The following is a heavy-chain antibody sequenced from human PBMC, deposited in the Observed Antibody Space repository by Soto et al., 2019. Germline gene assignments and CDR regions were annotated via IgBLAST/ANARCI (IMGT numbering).Heavy chain of an antibody. Sequence: SETLSLTCTVSGGSISSSSYYWGWIRQPPGKGLEWIGSIYYSGSTYYNPSLKSRVTISVDTSKNQFSLKLSSVTAADTAVYYCARVVYYDSSGYPDYWGQGTLVTVSS. J-gene: IGHJ4*02. D-gene: IGHD3-22*01. CDR1: GGSISSSSYY. V-gene: IGHV4-39*01. CDR3: ARVVYYDSSGYPDY. CDR2: IYYSGST.